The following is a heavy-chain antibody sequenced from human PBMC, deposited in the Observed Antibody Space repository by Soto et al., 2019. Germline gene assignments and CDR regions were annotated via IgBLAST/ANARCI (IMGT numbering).Heavy chain of an antibody. CDR3: ATNYYDSSRYYPLFDY. D-gene: IGHD3-22*01. CDR1: GFTFSSYE. CDR2: ISSSGSTI. Sequence: GGSLRLSCAASGFTFSSYEMNWVRQAPGKGLEWVSYISSSGSTIYYADSVKGRFTISRDNAKNSLYLQMNSLRAEDTAVYYCATNYYDSSRYYPLFDYWGQGTLVTVSS. J-gene: IGHJ4*02. V-gene: IGHV3-48*03.